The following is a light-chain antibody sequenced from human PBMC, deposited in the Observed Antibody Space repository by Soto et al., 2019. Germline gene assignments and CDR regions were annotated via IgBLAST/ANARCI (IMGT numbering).Light chain of an antibody. Sequence: EIVMTQSPATLSVSPGERVTLSCRARQSVGSNLAWYQQKPGQAPRLLIYGASTRATGIPARFSGSGSETEFTLTISSLQAEDSAVYFCQQYNNWPTLTFGQGTKVEIK. CDR3: QQYNNWPTLT. V-gene: IGKV3-15*01. CDR2: GAS. J-gene: IGKJ1*01. CDR1: QSVGSN.